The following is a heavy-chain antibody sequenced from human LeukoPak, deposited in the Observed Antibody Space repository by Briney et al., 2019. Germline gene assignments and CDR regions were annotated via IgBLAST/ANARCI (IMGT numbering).Heavy chain of an antibody. J-gene: IGHJ4*02. CDR1: GGSFSVYY. Sequence: TSHTLSLTYAVYGGSFSVYYWRWIRQPPGKGLEWIGYINHSRNTNYNPSLKSLVTISVDTSKNQFSLKLSSVTAADTAVYYCARGDDRYCSNYWGQGTLVTVSS. D-gene: IGHD2-2*01. CDR2: INHSRNT. CDR3: ARGDDRYCSNY. V-gene: IGHV4-34*01.